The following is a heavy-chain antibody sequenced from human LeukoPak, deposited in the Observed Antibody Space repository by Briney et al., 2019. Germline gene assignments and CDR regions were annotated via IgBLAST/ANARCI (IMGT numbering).Heavy chain of an antibody. CDR3: ARRGASTGGPDY. J-gene: IGHJ4*02. V-gene: IGHV3-48*01. CDR2: ITTSTTTI. D-gene: IGHD1-1*01. Sequence: GGSLRLSCAASGFTFGTYIMNWVRQAPGKGLEWVSYITTSTTTIYYADSVKGRFTISRDNAKNSLYLQMNSLRAEDTAVYYCARRGASTGGPDYWGQGTLVTVSS. CDR1: GFTFGTYI.